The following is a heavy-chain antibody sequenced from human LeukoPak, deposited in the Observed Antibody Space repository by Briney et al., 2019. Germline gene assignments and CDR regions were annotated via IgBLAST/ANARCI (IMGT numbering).Heavy chain of an antibody. CDR3: ARLDRIAAAGTPFDY. CDR1: GYIFTSYW. D-gene: IGHD6-13*01. J-gene: IGHJ4*02. Sequence: GESLKISCKGSGYIFTSYWIGWVRQMPGKGLEWMGIIYPGDSDTRYSPSFQGQVTISADKSISTAYLQWSSLKASDTAMYYCARLDRIAAAGTPFDYWGQGTLVTVSS. V-gene: IGHV5-51*01. CDR2: IYPGDSDT.